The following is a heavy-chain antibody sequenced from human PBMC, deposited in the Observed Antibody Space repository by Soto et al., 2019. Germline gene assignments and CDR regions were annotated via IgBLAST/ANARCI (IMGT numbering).Heavy chain of an antibody. V-gene: IGHV3-23*01. CDR3: AKSSYYDFWSGYYTDFDY. CDR1: GFTFSSYA. J-gene: IGHJ4*02. Sequence: VGSLRLSCAASGFTFSSYAMSWVRQAPGKGLEWVSAISGSGGSTYYADSVKGRFTISRDNSKNTLYLQMNSLRAEDTAVYYCAKSSYYDFWSGYYTDFDYWGQGTLVTVSS. D-gene: IGHD3-3*01. CDR2: ISGSGGST.